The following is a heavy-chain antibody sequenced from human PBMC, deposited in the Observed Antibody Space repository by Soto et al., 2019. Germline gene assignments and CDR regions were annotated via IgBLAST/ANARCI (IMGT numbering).Heavy chain of an antibody. Sequence: QVQLQESGPGLVKPSETLSLTCAVSGASIRSYHWSWIRQPAGKGLEWIGRMQHTGTTNYNPSLNSRVIMFVETTKKQILMKMTSVAAAATAVYFCAKDGSSRWWFDPWGQGILVIVSS. D-gene: IGHD2-15*01. CDR1: GASIRSYH. CDR3: AKDGSSRWWFDP. CDR2: MQHTGTT. V-gene: IGHV4-4*07. J-gene: IGHJ5*02.